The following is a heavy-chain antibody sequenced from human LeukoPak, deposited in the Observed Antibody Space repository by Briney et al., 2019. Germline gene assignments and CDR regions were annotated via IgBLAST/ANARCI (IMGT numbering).Heavy chain of an antibody. Sequence: GGSLRLSCAASGFTFSTYGMHWVRQAPGKGLEWVAFIRYDGNNKFYADSVKGRFTISRDNSKNTLYLQMNSLRAEDTAVYYCAKDRHAPGRYCSSTSCFPFDSWGQGTLVTVSS. CDR3: AKDRHAPGRYCSSTSCFPFDS. D-gene: IGHD2-2*01. V-gene: IGHV3-30*02. J-gene: IGHJ5*01. CDR1: GFTFSTYG. CDR2: IRYDGNNK.